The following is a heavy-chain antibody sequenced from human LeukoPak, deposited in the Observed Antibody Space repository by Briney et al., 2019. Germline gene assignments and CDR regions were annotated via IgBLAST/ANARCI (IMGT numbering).Heavy chain of an antibody. V-gene: IGHV1-69*05. Sequence: SVKVSCKASGGTFNSYAISWVRQAPGQGLEWMGGFIPIFGTANYAQKFQGRVTITTDESTSTAYMELSSLRSEDTAVYYCARDGPGIAAAAPKYWGQGTLVTVSS. CDR1: GGTFNSYA. CDR2: FIPIFGTA. D-gene: IGHD6-13*01. CDR3: ARDGPGIAAAAPKY. J-gene: IGHJ4*02.